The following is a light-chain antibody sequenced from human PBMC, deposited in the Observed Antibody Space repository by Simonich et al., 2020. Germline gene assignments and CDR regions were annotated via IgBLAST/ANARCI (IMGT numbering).Light chain of an antibody. J-gene: IGKJ3*01. CDR1: QSVLYRSHTKNY. V-gene: IGKV4-1*01. Sequence: DIVMTQSPDSLAVSLGERATINCKYSQSVLYRSHTKNYLAWYQQKPGQPPKLLIYWASTRESGVPDRFSGSGSGTDFTLTISSLQAEDVAVYYCQQYYSTPFTFGPGTKVDIK. CDR2: WAS. CDR3: QQYYSTPFT.